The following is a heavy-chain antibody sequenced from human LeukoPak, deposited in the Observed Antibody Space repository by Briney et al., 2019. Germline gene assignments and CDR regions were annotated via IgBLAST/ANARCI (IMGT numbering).Heavy chain of an antibody. CDR3: AGAKYDFWSGFYYWFDP. J-gene: IGHJ5*02. CDR2: IYYSGST. D-gene: IGHD3-3*01. V-gene: IGHV4-59*01. Sequence: PSENLSLTCTVSGGSISSYYWSWIRQPPGKGLEWIGYIYYSGSTNYNPSLKSRVTISVDTSKNQFSLKLSSVTAADTAVYYCAGAKYDFWSGFYYWFDPWGQGTLVTVSS. CDR1: GGSISSYY.